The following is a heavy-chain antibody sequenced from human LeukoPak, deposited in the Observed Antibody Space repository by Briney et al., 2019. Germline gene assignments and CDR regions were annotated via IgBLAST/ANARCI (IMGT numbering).Heavy chain of an antibody. Sequence: PSQTLSLTCTVSGGSISSGGYYWSWIRQHPGKGLEWIGYIYYSGSTNYNPSLKSRVTISVDTSKNQFSLKLSSVTAADTAVYYCARLPIVGATDFDYWGQGTLVTVSS. CDR3: ARLPIVGATDFDY. V-gene: IGHV4-31*03. D-gene: IGHD1-26*01. J-gene: IGHJ4*02. CDR2: IYYSGST. CDR1: GGSISSGGYY.